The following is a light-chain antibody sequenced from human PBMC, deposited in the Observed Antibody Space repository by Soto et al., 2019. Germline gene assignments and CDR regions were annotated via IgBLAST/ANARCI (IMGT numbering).Light chain of an antibody. CDR2: EVS. CDR1: TSDVGDNKY. Sequence: QSALSQPASVSGSPGQTITISCTGTTSDVGDNKYVSWYQQHPGTAPKLMIYEVSYRPSGVSDRFSGSRSDTAASLTISGLQADDEADYYCCSYARNRDVVFGGGTKLTVL. V-gene: IGLV2-14*01. J-gene: IGLJ2*01. CDR3: CSYARNRDVV.